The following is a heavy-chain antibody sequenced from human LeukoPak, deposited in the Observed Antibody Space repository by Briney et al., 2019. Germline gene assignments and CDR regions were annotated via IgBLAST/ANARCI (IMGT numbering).Heavy chain of an antibody. CDR2: IIPIFGTA. Sequence: ASVKVSCKAPGGTFSSYAISWVRQAPGQGLEWMGGIIPIFGTANYAQKFQGRVTITTDESTSTAYMELSSLRSEDTAVYYCARVLDPYNWFDPWGQGTLVTVSS. V-gene: IGHV1-69*05. CDR1: GGTFSSYA. J-gene: IGHJ5*02. D-gene: IGHD3/OR15-3a*01. CDR3: ARVLDPYNWFDP.